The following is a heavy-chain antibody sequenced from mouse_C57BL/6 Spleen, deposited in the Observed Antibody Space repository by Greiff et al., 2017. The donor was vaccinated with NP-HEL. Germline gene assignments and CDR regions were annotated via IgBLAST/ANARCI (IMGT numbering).Heavy chain of an antibody. CDR2: ISGGGGNT. CDR3: ARCDYDGDWYFDV. V-gene: IGHV5-9*01. J-gene: IGHJ1*03. D-gene: IGHD2-4*01. Sequence: EVKLMESGGGLVKPGGSLKLSCAASGFTFSSYTMSWVRQTPEKRLEWVATISGGGGNTYYPDSVKGRFTISRDNAKNTLYLQMSSLRSEDTALYYCARCDYDGDWYFDVWGTGTTVTVSS. CDR1: GFTFSSYT.